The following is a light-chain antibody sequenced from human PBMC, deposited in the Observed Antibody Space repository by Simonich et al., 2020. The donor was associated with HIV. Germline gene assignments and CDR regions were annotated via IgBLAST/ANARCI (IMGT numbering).Light chain of an antibody. V-gene: IGKV3-15*01. CDR1: QSVSSS. J-gene: IGKJ2*01. Sequence: DIVMTQSPATLSVSPGEGVTLPCRASQSVSSSLSWYQQKPGQAPRLLIYGASTRATGIPARFSGSGSGTEFTLTISSMQSEDFAVYYCQQYKSWPYTFGQGTKLEIK. CDR3: QQYKSWPYT. CDR2: GAS.